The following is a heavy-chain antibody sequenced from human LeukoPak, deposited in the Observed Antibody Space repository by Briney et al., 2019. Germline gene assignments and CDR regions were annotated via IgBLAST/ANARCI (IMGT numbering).Heavy chain of an antibody. D-gene: IGHD3-3*01. CDR2: IYSGGST. CDR1: GFTVSSNY. J-gene: IGHJ4*02. CDR3: ARDPPSFGVVISDY. V-gene: IGHV3-66*01. Sequence: PGGFLRLSCAASGFTVSSNYMSWVRQAPGKGLEWVSVIYSGGSTYYADSVKGRFTISRDNSKNTLYLQMNSLRAEDTAVYYCARDPPSFGVVISDYWGQGTLVTVSS.